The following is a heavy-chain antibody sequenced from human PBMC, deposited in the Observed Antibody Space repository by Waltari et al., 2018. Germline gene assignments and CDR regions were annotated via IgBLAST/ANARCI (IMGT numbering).Heavy chain of an antibody. Sequence: QVQLVESGGGVVQPGGSLRLSCAASGFTFSSYGMHWVRQAPGKGLEGVAFIRYDGSNKYYADSVKGRFTISRDNSKNTLYLQMNSLRAEDTAVYYCANSRTYCSSTSCRDWYFDLWGRGTLVTVSS. CDR3: ANSRTYCSSTSCRDWYFDL. J-gene: IGHJ2*01. CDR1: GFTFSSYG. CDR2: IRYDGSNK. D-gene: IGHD2-2*01. V-gene: IGHV3-30*02.